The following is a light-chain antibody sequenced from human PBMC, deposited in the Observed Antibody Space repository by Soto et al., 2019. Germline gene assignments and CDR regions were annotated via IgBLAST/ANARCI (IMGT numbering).Light chain of an antibody. Sequence: EIVLTQSPATLSLSPGERATLSCRASQSFNNYLAWYQQKPGQAHRLGIYDVFNRATGTPARFSGSGSGTDFTLTISSLEPEDFGVYYCPQRSHWPWLTFGGGTRVEIK. CDR1: QSFNNY. CDR3: PQRSHWPWLT. CDR2: DVF. J-gene: IGKJ4*01. V-gene: IGKV3-11*01.